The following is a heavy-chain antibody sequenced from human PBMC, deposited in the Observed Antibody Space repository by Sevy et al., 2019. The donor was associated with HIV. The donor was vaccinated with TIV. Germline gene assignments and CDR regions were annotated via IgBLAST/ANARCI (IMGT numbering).Heavy chain of an antibody. V-gene: IGHV3-23*01. Sequence: GGSLRLSCAASGFAFYDYSMSWIRQAPGKGLEWVATLSFGCGKIKYADSMKGRFTISRDNSKNSFYLQMDNLRVEDTALYYCAREGCTRPHDYWGQGTRVTVSS. CDR1: GFAFYDYS. CDR3: AREGCTRPHDY. J-gene: IGHJ4*02. D-gene: IGHD2-8*01. CDR2: LSFGCGKI.